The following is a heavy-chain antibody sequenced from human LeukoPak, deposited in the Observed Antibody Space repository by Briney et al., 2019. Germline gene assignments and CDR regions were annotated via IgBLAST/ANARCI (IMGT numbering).Heavy chain of an antibody. J-gene: IGHJ6*02. V-gene: IGHV4-34*01. CDR2: INHSGST. CDR3: ARERWNYGMDV. CDR1: GGSFSGYY. D-gene: IGHD2-15*01. Sequence: PSETLSLTCAVYGGSFSGYYWSWIRQPPGKGLEWIGEINHSGSTNYNPSLKSRVTISVDTSKNQFSLKLSSVTAADTAVYYCARERWNYGMDVWGQGTTVTVSS.